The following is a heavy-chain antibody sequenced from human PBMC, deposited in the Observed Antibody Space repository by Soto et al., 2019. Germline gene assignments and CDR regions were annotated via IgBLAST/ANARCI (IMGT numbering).Heavy chain of an antibody. CDR1: GFTFSSYE. CDR3: ARVKRGLESLSRPPENAFDI. J-gene: IGHJ3*02. V-gene: IGHV3-48*03. CDR2: ISSSGSTI. D-gene: IGHD3-10*01. Sequence: GGSLRLSCAASGFTFSSYEMNWVRQAPGKGLEWVSYISSSGSTIYYADSVKGRFTISRDNAENSLYLQMNSLRAEDTAVYYCARVKRGLESLSRPPENAFDIWGQGTMVTVSS.